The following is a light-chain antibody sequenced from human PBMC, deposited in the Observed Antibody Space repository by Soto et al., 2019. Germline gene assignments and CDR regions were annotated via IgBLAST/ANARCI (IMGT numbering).Light chain of an antibody. CDR1: SSDVGSYNP. CDR3: CSYAGSSTFPYV. Sequence: SAPAQPAPLSGSPGQSVTISCPGTSSDVGSYNPVSWYQQHPGKAPKLMIYEGSKRPSGVSNRFSGSKSGNTASLTISGLQAEDEADYYCCSYAGSSTFPYVFGTGTKVTVL. J-gene: IGLJ1*01. CDR2: EGS. V-gene: IGLV2-23*03.